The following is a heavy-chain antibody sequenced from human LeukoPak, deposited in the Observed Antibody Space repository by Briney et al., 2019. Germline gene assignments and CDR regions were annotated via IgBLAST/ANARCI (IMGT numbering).Heavy chain of an antibody. CDR3: ARDHSGSYYYY. CDR2: INHSGST. CDR1: GGSFSGYY. J-gene: IGHJ4*02. Sequence: PSETLSLTCAVYGGSFSGYYWSWIRQPPGKGLEWIGEINHSGSTNYNPSLKSRVTITVNTSKNQFSLKLSSVTAADTAVYYCARDHSGSYYYYWGQGTLVTVSS. D-gene: IGHD1-26*01. V-gene: IGHV4-34*01.